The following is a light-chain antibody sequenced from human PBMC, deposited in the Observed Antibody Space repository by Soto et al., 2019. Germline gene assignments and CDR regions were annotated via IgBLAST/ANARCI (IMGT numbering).Light chain of an antibody. CDR3: QQRSNWPPGYT. J-gene: IGKJ2*01. Sequence: ELVLTQSQATLSLSPGERATLSCRASQSVSSHLAWYQQKPGQAPRLLMYDTFNRATGIPARFNGSGSGTDFPLTISSLEPQDFAVYYCQQRSNWPPGYTFGQGTKLEIK. CDR1: QSVSSH. CDR2: DTF. V-gene: IGKV3-11*01.